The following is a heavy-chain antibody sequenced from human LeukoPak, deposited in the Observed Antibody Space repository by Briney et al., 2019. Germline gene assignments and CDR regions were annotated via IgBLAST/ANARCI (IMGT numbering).Heavy chain of an antibody. J-gene: IGHJ4*02. V-gene: IGHV3-23*01. Sequence: GRSLRLSCAASGFIFSNHAMNWVSQPPRKGLEWVSTISTTADTIYTDSVKGRFTISRDNSKNTLYLLVTSMRAEDTAVYYWARSLKWNLAAFDYWGQGIRVTVSS. CDR2: ISTTADT. D-gene: IGHD1-1*01. CDR3: ARSLKWNLAAFDY. CDR1: GFIFSNHA.